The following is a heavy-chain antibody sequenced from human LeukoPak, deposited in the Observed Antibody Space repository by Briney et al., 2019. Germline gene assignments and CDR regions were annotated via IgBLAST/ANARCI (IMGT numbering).Heavy chain of an antibody. Sequence: PGGSLRLSCAASGFTFSYYWMHWVRQAPGKGLVWVSRINSDGSSASYADSVKGRFTISRDNAKNTLYLQMNSLRAEDTAVYYCATAMVRGVTRDFDYWGQGTLVTVS. J-gene: IGHJ4*02. CDR3: ATAMVRGVTRDFDY. V-gene: IGHV3-74*01. CDR2: INSDGSSA. CDR1: GFTFSYYW. D-gene: IGHD3-10*01.